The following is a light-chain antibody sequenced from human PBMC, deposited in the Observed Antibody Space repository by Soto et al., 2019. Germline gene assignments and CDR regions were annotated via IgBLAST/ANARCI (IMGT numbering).Light chain of an antibody. V-gene: IGLV2-8*01. CDR1: SSDVGGYNY. CDR2: EVT. CDR3: SSNPGDNTSV. J-gene: IGLJ1*01. Sequence: QSVLTQPPSASGSPGQSVTISCTGTSSDVGGYNYVSWYQQHPGKAPKLMIYEVTKRPSGVPDRFSGSKSGNTASLTVYGLQGDAEADYFCSSNPGDNTSVFGTGTKVTVL.